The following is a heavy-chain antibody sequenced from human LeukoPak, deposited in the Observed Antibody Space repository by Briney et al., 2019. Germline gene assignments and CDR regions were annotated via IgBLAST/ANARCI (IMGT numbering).Heavy chain of an antibody. CDR2: IYYSGST. CDR1: GGSISSYY. Sequence: SETLSLTCTVSGGSISSYYWSWIRQPPGKGLEWIGYIYYSGSTNYNPPLKSRVTISVDTSKNQFSLKLSSVTAADTAVYYCARFGPGESFDTWGPGTRVTVSS. CDR3: ARFGPGESFDT. V-gene: IGHV4-59*01. J-gene: IGHJ4*02. D-gene: IGHD3-16*01.